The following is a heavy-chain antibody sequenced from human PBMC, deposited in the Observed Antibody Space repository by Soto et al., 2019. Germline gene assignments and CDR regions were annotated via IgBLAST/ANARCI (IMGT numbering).Heavy chain of an antibody. J-gene: IGHJ4*02. D-gene: IGHD3-10*01. V-gene: IGHV3-64D*06. CDR1: GFTFSRFA. CDR2: FDDTGGYT. CDR3: VKDHGTAMVRGGLDS. Sequence: EVQLEASGGNWVQPGGSLRLSCSASGFTFSRFAMHWVRQAPGKGLEGISSFDDTGGYTPYADSVKGRLTISRDNSKNTWYLQMSSLRPEDTAVYDSVKDHGTAMVRGGLDSWGQGALVTVSS.